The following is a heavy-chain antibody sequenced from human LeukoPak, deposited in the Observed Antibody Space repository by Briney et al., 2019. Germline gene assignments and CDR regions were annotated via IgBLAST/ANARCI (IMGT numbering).Heavy chain of an antibody. V-gene: IGHV1-69*01. CDR3: ARDSDGTAMVTFDY. CDR1: GGTFSSYA. J-gene: IGHJ4*02. CDR2: IIPIFGTA. D-gene: IGHD5-18*01. Sequence: ASVKVSCKASGGTFSSYAISWVRQAPGQGLEWMGGIIPIFGTANYAQKFQGRVTITADESTSTAYMELSSLRSEDTAVYYCARDSDGTAMVTFDYWGQGTLVTVSS.